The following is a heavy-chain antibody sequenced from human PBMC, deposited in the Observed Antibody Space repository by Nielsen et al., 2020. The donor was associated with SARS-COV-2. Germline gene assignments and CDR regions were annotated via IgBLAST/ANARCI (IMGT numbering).Heavy chain of an antibody. CDR2: IYYSGST. CDR3: ARGAGAFGVVTLFDY. Sequence: SETLSLTCTVSGGSISSSSYYWGWIRQPPGKGLEWIGSIYYSGSTYYNPSLKSRVTISVDTSKNQFSLKLSSVTAADTAVYYCARGAGAFGVVTLFDYWGQGTLVTVSS. D-gene: IGHD3-3*01. V-gene: IGHV4-39*07. CDR1: GGSISSSSYY. J-gene: IGHJ4*02.